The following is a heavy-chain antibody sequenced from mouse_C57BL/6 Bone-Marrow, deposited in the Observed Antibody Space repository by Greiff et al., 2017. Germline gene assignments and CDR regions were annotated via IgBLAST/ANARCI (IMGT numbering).Heavy chain of an antibody. CDR3: ARILPTIASYFDV. CDR1: GFTFSSYG. J-gene: IGHJ1*03. CDR2: ISSGGSYT. V-gene: IGHV5-6*01. Sequence: EVQRVESGGDLVKPGGSLKLSCAASGFTFSSYGMSWVRQTPDKRLEWVATISSGGSYTYSPDSVKGRFTISRDNAKNTLYLQMGSLKSEDTAMYYCARILPTIASYFDVWGTGTTVTVAS. D-gene: IGHD2-12*01.